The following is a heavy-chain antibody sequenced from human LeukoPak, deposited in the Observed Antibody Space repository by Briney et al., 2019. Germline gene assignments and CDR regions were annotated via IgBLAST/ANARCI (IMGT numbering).Heavy chain of an antibody. Sequence: ASVKVSCKTSGYTFTGYYMHWVRQAPGQGLEWMGWINPNSGGTNYAQKFQGRVTMTRDTSISTAYMELSRLRSDDTAVYYCARGSTSFYYYMDVWGKGTTVTISS. D-gene: IGHD2-2*01. J-gene: IGHJ6*03. CDR1: GYTFTGYY. V-gene: IGHV1-2*02. CDR3: ARGSTSFYYYMDV. CDR2: INPNSGGT.